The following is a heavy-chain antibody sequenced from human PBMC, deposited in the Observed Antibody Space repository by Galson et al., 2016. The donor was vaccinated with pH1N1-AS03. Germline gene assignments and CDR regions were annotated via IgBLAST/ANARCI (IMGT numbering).Heavy chain of an antibody. CDR1: GFTFRDYG. D-gene: IGHD5-24*01. Sequence: SLRLSCAASGFTFRDYGFHWVRQAPGKGLEWVAVIWYDGSNKNYVDSVKGRFIVSRDNSNDTLYLQMNSLGAEDTAVYYCARDRPNYNVYLDHWGQGILVTVSS. V-gene: IGHV3-33*01. CDR2: IWYDGSNK. CDR3: ARDRPNYNVYLDH. J-gene: IGHJ4*02.